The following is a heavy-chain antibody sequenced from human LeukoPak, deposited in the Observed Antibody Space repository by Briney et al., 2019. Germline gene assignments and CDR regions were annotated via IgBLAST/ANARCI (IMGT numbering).Heavy chain of an antibody. CDR1: GFTFSSYA. V-gene: IGHV3-23*01. D-gene: IGHD2-21*01. Sequence: PGGSLRLSCAASGFTFSSYAMSWVRQAPGKGLEWVSAISGSGGSTYYADSVKGRFTISRDNPKNTLYLQMNSLRAEDTAVYYCAPPVVVVIAVDYWGQGTLVTVSS. CDR2: ISGSGGST. J-gene: IGHJ4*02. CDR3: APPVVVVIAVDY.